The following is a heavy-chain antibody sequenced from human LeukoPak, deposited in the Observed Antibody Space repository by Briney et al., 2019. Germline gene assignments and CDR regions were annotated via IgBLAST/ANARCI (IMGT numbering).Heavy chain of an antibody. CDR2: ISSNGGST. Sequence: SGGSLRLSCSASGFTFSSYAMHGVRQAPGKGLEYVSAISSNGGSTYYADSVKGRFTISRDNSKNTLYLQMSSLRAEDTAVYYCVKAVGAAAGTFWFDPWGQGTLVTVSS. V-gene: IGHV3-64D*06. CDR3: VKAVGAAAGTFWFDP. CDR1: GFTFSSYA. D-gene: IGHD6-13*01. J-gene: IGHJ5*02.